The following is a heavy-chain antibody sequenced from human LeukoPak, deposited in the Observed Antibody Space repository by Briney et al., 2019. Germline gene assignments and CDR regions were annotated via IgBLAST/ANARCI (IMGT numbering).Heavy chain of an antibody. Sequence: GASVKVSCKASGYTFTSYAMHWVRQAPGQRLEWIGWINAGNGNTKYSQKFQGRVTVARDTSASTAYMELSSLRSEDTAVYYCARMYSSSWYWGGYFDYWGQGTLVTVSS. D-gene: IGHD6-13*01. V-gene: IGHV1-3*01. CDR2: INAGNGNT. CDR3: ARMYSSSWYWGGYFDY. J-gene: IGHJ4*02. CDR1: GYTFTSYA.